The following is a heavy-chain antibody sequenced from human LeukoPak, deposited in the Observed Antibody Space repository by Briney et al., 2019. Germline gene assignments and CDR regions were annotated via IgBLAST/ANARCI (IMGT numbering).Heavy chain of an antibody. D-gene: IGHD5-12*01. V-gene: IGHV3-74*01. Sequence: GGSLRLSCAASGFTFSSYWMHWVRQAPGKGLVWVSRINTDGSSTTYADSVKGRFTISRDNAKDTLYLQMNSLRADDTAVYYCAAKGNGYTGIYVFAHWGQGTLVTVSS. CDR3: AAKGNGYTGIYVFAH. J-gene: IGHJ4*02. CDR1: GFTFSSYW. CDR2: INTDGSST.